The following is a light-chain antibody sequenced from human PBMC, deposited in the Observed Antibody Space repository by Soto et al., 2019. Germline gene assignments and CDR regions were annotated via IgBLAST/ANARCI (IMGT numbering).Light chain of an antibody. J-gene: IGKJ1*01. CDR2: AAS. Sequence: DIQMTQSPSSLSASVGDRVTITCRASQNIAEYLNWYHHRPGKVPKLLIYAASSLQSGVPWKVNGSGADKELNICINSLQHEDFATYYCKQTYSVPWTFGQGTEVA. CDR3: KQTYSVPWT. CDR1: QNIAEY. V-gene: IGKV1-39*01.